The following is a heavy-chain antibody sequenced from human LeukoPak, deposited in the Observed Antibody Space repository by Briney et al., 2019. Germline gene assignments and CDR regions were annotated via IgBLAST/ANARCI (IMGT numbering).Heavy chain of an antibody. Sequence: GASVKVSCKASGYTFTSYGISWVRQAPGQGLEWMGWISAYNGNTNYAQKLQGRVTMTTDTSTSTAYMELRSLRSDDTAVYYCARDPYYYDSSGYYHKGTPDYWGQGTLVTVSS. D-gene: IGHD3-22*01. CDR1: GYTFTSYG. CDR2: ISAYNGNT. J-gene: IGHJ4*02. V-gene: IGHV1-18*01. CDR3: ARDPYYYDSSGYYHKGTPDY.